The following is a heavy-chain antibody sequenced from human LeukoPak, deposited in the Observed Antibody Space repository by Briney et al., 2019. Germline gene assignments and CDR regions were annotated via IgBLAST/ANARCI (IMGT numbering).Heavy chain of an antibody. J-gene: IGHJ4*02. CDR1: GGSISSGDYY. CDR3: ARAPIAAAGAPKNVDY. CDR2: IYYSGST. D-gene: IGHD6-13*01. V-gene: IGHV4-30-4*08. Sequence: PSETLSLTCTVSGGSISSGDYYWSWIRQPPGKGLEWIGYIYYSGSTYYNPSLKSRVTISVDTSKNQFSLKPSSVTAADTAVYYCARAPIAAAGAPKNVDYWGQGTLVTVSS.